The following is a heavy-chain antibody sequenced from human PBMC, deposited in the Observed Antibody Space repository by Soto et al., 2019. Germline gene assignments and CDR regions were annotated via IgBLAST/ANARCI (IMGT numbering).Heavy chain of an antibody. CDR3: ARDYSNKGFDY. Sequence: PGGSLRLSCAASGFPFSGYYMNWIRQAPGKGLEWLSYITGGGDVIYYADSVKGRFTISRDNAKNSLYLQMNSLRAEDTAVYYCARDYSNKGFDYWGQGTPVTVSS. V-gene: IGHV3-11*01. CDR1: GFPFSGYY. CDR2: ITGGGDVI. J-gene: IGHJ4*02. D-gene: IGHD4-4*01.